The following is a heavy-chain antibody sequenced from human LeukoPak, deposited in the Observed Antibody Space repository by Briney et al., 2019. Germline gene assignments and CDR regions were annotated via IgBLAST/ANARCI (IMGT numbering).Heavy chain of an antibody. Sequence: GGSLRLSCAASGFTFSSYAMSWVRQAPGKGLEWVSAISGSGGSTYYADSVKGRFTISRDNSKNTLYLQMNSLRAEDTAVYYCARWNYDILTGYQGAFDIWGQGTMVTVSS. CDR2: ISGSGGST. CDR3: ARWNYDILTGYQGAFDI. D-gene: IGHD3-9*01. CDR1: GFTFSSYA. J-gene: IGHJ3*02. V-gene: IGHV3-23*01.